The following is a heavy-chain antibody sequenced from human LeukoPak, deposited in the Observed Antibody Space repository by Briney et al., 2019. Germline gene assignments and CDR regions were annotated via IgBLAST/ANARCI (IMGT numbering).Heavy chain of an antibody. V-gene: IGHV3-21*01. D-gene: IGHD4-17*01. CDR2: ISSGSGYI. CDR3: ARGYGDYGKYYFDS. Sequence: GGSLRLSCAASGFTFSTYPMYWVRQAPGKGLEWVSSISSGSGYIYYADSVKGRFIISRDNAKNSLYLQMNSLRAEDTAVYYCARGYGDYGKYYFDSWGQGTLVTVSS. J-gene: IGHJ4*02. CDR1: GFTFSTYP.